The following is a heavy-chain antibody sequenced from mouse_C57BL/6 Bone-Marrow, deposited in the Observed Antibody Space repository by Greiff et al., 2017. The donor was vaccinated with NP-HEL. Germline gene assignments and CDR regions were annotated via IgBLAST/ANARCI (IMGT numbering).Heavy chain of an antibody. D-gene: IGHD2-3*01. Sequence: VQLQQPGAELVKPGASVKLSCKASGYTFTSYWMHWVKQRPGQGLEWIGMIHPNSGSTNYNEKFKSKATLTVDKSSSTAYMQLSSLTSEDSAVYYCVGDGYYIAWFAYWGQGTLVTVSA. CDR2: IHPNSGST. CDR3: VGDGYYIAWFAY. J-gene: IGHJ3*01. V-gene: IGHV1-64*01. CDR1: GYTFTSYW.